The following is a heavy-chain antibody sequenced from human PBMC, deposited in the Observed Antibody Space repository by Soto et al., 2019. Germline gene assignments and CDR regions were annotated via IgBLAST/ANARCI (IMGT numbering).Heavy chain of an antibody. J-gene: IGHJ6*02. CDR2: VSNDGSNK. D-gene: IGHD2-8*01. V-gene: IGHV3-30*18. CDR1: EFTFSSYA. Sequence: QVQLVESGGGVVQPGESLRLSCAASEFTFSSYAMHWVRQAPGKGLEWVAVVSNDGSNKYYADSVKGRFTIPRDNSKNTLKLQMTSMRAEDTAVYYCAKDQSTNSRSYHALDVWGQGTTVTVSS. CDR3: AKDQSTNSRSYHALDV.